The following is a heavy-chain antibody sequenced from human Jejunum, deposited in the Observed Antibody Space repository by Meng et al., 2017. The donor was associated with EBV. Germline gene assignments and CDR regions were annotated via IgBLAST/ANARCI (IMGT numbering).Heavy chain of an antibody. CDR2: ISEDGSTA. J-gene: IGHJ4*02. CDR1: GFTFSSNW. V-gene: IGHV3-74*01. CDR3: AKDRRGIGTGLDY. D-gene: IGHD1-14*01. Sequence: EGVAVDAGGVSIRPGGHMRLSCSASGFTFSSNWVHWVRQAPGKGLEWVSRISEDGSTANYADSVTGRFTVSRDNARNMLYLQMNSLRPEDTAVYFCAKDRRGIGTGLDYLGPGSLVTVSS.